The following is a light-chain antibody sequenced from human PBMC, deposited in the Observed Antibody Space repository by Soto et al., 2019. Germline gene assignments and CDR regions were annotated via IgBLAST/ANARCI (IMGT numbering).Light chain of an antibody. J-gene: IGLJ1*01. Sequence: QSALPQPASVSGSPGQSITFSCTGTSSDVGGYNYVSWYQQHPVKAPKLMIYDVTNRPSGVSDRFSGSKSGNTASLTISGLQAEDEADYYCSSYTSSSTPYVFGTGTKVTVL. CDR3: SSYTSSSTPYV. CDR2: DVT. V-gene: IGLV2-14*01. CDR1: SSDVGGYNY.